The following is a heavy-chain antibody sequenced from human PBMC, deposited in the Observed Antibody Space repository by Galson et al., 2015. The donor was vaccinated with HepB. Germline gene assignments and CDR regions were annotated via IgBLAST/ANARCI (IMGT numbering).Heavy chain of an antibody. V-gene: IGHV3-23*01. CDR1: GFTFSSYA. CDR2: ISGSGGST. D-gene: IGHD3-3*01. Sequence: SLRLSCAAAGFTFSSYAMSWVRQAPGKGLEWVSAISGSGGSTYYADSVKGRFTISRDNSKNTLYLQMNSLRAEDTAVYYCAKGYDFWSGYFFDYWGQGTLVTVSS. CDR3: AKGYDFWSGYFFDY. J-gene: IGHJ4*02.